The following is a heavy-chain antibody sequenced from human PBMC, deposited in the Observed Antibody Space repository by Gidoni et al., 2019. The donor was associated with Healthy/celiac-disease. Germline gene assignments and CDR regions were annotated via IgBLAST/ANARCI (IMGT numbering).Heavy chain of an antibody. V-gene: IGHV1-18*01. D-gene: IGHD6-19*01. CDR3: AILAVAGSYYFDY. CDR1: GYPFTSYG. CDR2: ISAYNGNT. J-gene: IGHJ4*02. Sequence: QVQLVQSGSEVKKPVASVKVSCKASGYPFTSYGISWVRQAPGQGLEWMGWISAYNGNTNDAQKLQGRVTMTTDTSTSTAYMELRSMRADDTAVYYCAILAVAGSYYFDYWGQGTLVTVSS.